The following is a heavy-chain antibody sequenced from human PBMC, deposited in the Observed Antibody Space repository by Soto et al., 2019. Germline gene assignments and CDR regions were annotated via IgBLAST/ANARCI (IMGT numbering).Heavy chain of an antibody. CDR1: GGTFSSYA. J-gene: IGHJ6*02. CDR3: ATYDFWSGYYTSYNYYYGMDV. V-gene: IGHV1-69*06. D-gene: IGHD3-3*01. CDR2: IIPIFGTA. Sequence: GASVKVSCKASGGTFSSYAISWVRQAPGQGLEWMGGIIPIFGTANYAQKFQGRVTITADKSTSTAYMELSSLRSEDTAVYYCATYDFWSGYYTSYNYYYGMDVWGQGITVTVSS.